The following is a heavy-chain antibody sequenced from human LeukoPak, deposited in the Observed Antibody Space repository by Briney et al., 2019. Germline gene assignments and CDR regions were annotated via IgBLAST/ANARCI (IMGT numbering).Heavy chain of an antibody. Sequence: GASVKVSCKASGYTFTSYGISWVRQAPGQGLEWMGIINPSGGSTSYAQKFQGRVTMTRDTSTSTVYMELSSLRSEDTAVYYCARDGTGIAVAGTGGGDFDYWGQGTLVTVSS. V-gene: IGHV1-46*01. D-gene: IGHD6-19*01. CDR2: INPSGGST. J-gene: IGHJ4*02. CDR1: GYTFTSYG. CDR3: ARDGTGIAVAGTGGGDFDY.